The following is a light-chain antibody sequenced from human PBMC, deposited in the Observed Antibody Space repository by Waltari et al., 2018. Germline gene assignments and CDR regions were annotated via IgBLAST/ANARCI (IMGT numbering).Light chain of an antibody. Sequence: ELVMTQSPATLSVSPGERATLSCRASPSVSSNLAWYQQKPGQAPRLLIYGASTMATGIPARFSGSGSGTEFTLTISSLQSEDFAVYYCQQYSNWPPCTFGQGTKLEI. J-gene: IGKJ2*02. CDR2: GAS. V-gene: IGKV3-15*01. CDR3: QQYSNWPPCT. CDR1: PSVSSN.